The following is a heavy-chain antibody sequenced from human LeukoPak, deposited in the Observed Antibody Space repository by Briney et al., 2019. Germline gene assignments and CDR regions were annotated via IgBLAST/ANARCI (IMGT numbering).Heavy chain of an antibody. CDR1: GGSISSGDSY. CDR2: IYYSGST. V-gene: IGHV4-30-4*08. Sequence: SENLSLTCTVSGGSISSGDSYWSWIRQPPGKGLEWIGYIYYSGSTYYNPSLKSRVTISVDTSKNQFSLKLSSVTAADTAVYYCARGVVPAAIAFDYWGQGTLVTVSS. CDR3: ARGVVPAAIAFDY. J-gene: IGHJ4*02. D-gene: IGHD2-2*01.